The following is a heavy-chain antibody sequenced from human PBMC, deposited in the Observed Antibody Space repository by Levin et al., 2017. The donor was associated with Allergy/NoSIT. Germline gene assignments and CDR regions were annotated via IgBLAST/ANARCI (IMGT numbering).Heavy chain of an antibody. V-gene: IGHV1-3*01. D-gene: IGHD1-26*01. CDR2: INAGNGYT. CDR3: ARVGGFGGRYFDPADYYYGMDV. J-gene: IGHJ6*02. CDR1: GYTFTSYA. Sequence: ASVKVSCKASGYTFTSYAMHWVRQAPGQRLEWMGWINAGNGYTKYSQKFQGRITMTRDTSASTAYMELSSLKSEDTAVYYCARVGGFGGRYFDPADYYYGMDVWGQGTAVTVSS.